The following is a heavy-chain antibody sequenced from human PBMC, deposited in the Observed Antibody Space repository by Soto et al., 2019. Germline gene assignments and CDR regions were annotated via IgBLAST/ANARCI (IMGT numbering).Heavy chain of an antibody. Sequence: GGSLRLSCAASGFTFSSYAMSWVRQAPGKGLEWVSAISGSGGSTYYADSVKGRFTISRDNSKNTLYLQMNSLRAEDTAVYYCAKWAGEDIVVVVAAYDYWGQGTLVTVSS. D-gene: IGHD2-15*01. V-gene: IGHV3-23*01. CDR2: ISGSGGST. CDR3: AKWAGEDIVVVVAAYDY. CDR1: GFTFSSYA. J-gene: IGHJ4*02.